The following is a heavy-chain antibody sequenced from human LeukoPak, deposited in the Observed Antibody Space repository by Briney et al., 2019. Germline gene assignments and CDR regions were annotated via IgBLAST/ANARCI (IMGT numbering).Heavy chain of an antibody. CDR3: ARVVSPIAAAVN. D-gene: IGHD6-13*01. Sequence: SVKVSCKASGGTFSSYAISWVRQAPGQGLEWMGGIIPIFGTANYAQKFQGRVTITADESTSTAYMELSSLRSEDTAVYCCARVVSPIAAAVNWGQGTLVTVSS. CDR1: GGTFSSYA. CDR2: IIPIFGTA. J-gene: IGHJ4*02. V-gene: IGHV1-69*13.